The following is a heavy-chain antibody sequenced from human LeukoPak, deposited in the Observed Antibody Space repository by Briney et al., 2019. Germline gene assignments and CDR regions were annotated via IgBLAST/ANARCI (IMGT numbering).Heavy chain of an antibody. CDR3: ARLYYYGSGIPDY. CDR2: INPNSGGT. Sequence: GASVKVSCKASGYTFTGYYMHWVRQAPGQGLEWMGWINPNSGGTNYAQKFQGRVTMTRDTSISTAYMELSRLRSDDTAVYYCARLYYYGSGIPDYWGQGTLVTVSS. CDR1: GYTFTGYY. V-gene: IGHV1-2*02. J-gene: IGHJ4*02. D-gene: IGHD3-10*01.